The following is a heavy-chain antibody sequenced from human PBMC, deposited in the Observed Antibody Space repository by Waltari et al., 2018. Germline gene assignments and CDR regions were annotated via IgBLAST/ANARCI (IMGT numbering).Heavy chain of an antibody. CDR1: GGSISSSSYY. J-gene: IGHJ4*02. CDR3: AADWGSLGY. CDR2: IYYRWST. V-gene: IGHV4-39*01. Sequence: QLQLQESGPGLVKPSETLSLTCTVSGGSISSSSYYWGWIRQPPGKGLEWIGSIYYRWSTYYNPSLKSRVTISVDTSKNQFSLKLSSVTAADTAVYYCAADWGSLGYWGQGTLVIVSS. D-gene: IGHD7-27*01.